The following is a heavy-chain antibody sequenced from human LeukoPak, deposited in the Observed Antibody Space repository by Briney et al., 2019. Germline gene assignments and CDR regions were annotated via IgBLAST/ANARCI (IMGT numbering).Heavy chain of an antibody. D-gene: IGHD3-3*01. CDR2: IYDSGST. V-gene: IGHV4-39*01. J-gene: IGHJ4*02. CDR1: GGSISSNNYF. CDR3: QSRFLEWLLGY. Sequence: ASETLSLTCTVSGGSISSNNYFWGWIRQPPGKGLEWIGSIYDSGSTYYNPSLKSRVTISVDTSKNQFSLKLNSVTAADTAMYYCQSRFLEWLLGYWGQGTLVTVSS.